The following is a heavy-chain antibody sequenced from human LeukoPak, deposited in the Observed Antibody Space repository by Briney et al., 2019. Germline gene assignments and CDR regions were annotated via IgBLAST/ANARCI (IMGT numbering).Heavy chain of an antibody. CDR3: ATARAQYGGNSWGGYYYYYMDV. D-gene: IGHD4-23*01. V-gene: IGHV4-61*02. CDR2: IYTTGST. J-gene: IGHJ6*03. Sequence: SETLSLTCNVSGDSISSGSYYWTWIRQPAGKGLEWIGRIYTTGSTNYNPSLKSRVTMSVDTSKNQFSLRLTSVTAADTAVYYCATARAQYGGNSWGGYYYYYMDVWGKGTTVTISS. CDR1: GDSISSGSYY.